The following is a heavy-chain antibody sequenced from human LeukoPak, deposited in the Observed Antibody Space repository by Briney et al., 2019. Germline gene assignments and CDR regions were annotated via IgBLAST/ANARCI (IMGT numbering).Heavy chain of an antibody. CDR3: ARDRGYSYENDY. CDR2: IYSGGST. Sequence: GGSLRLSCAASGFTVSSNYMSWVRQAPGKGLEWVSVIYSGGSTYYADSVKGRFTISRDSSKNTLYLQMNSLRAEDTAVYYCARDRGYSYENDYWGQGTLVTVSS. V-gene: IGHV3-66*01. D-gene: IGHD5-18*01. CDR1: GFTVSSNY. J-gene: IGHJ4*02.